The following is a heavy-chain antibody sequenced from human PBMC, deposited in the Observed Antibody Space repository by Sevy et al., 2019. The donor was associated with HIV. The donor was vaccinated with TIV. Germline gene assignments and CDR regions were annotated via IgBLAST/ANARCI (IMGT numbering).Heavy chain of an antibody. CDR2: ISSSSSYI. CDR3: ARGIQDPYYYYGMDV. V-gene: IGHV3-21*01. D-gene: IGHD5-18*01. CDR1: GFTFSSYS. J-gene: IGHJ6*02. Sequence: GGSLRLSCAASGFTFSSYSMNWVRQAPGKGLEWVSSISSSSSYIYYADSVKGRITTTRDKAKNSLYLQMNSLRAEDTAVYYCARGIQDPYYYYGMDVWGQGTTVTVSS.